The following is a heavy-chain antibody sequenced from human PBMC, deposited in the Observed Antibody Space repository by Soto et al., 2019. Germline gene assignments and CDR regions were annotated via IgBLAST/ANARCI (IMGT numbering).Heavy chain of an antibody. D-gene: IGHD3-10*01. V-gene: IGHV1-18*01. CDR1: GYPFTHYG. CDR2: ISPFNGNT. CDR3: ARDQSFDRSYYYGIDV. J-gene: IGHJ6*02. Sequence: ASVKVSCKSSGYPFTHYGITWVRQAPGQGLEWMGWISPFNGNTNYGQTIQSRDNLTTDTSTSTVKIELRSLRYDDTAVFYCARDQSFDRSYYYGIDVWGQGTTVTVSS.